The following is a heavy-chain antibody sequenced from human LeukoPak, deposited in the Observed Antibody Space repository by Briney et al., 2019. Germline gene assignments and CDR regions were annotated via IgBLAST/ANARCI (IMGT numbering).Heavy chain of an antibody. D-gene: IGHD6-19*01. CDR2: IRSKTDGGTT. Sequence: GGSLRLSCAASGFTFSNAWMSWVRQAPGKGLGWIGRIRSKTDGGTTDYAAPVKDRLTISRDDSKDTLCLQINSLKTEDTAVYYCTTYVAVAGTRHFDSWGQGALVTVSS. J-gene: IGHJ4*02. CDR3: TTYVAVAGTRHFDS. CDR1: GFTFSNAW. V-gene: IGHV3-15*01.